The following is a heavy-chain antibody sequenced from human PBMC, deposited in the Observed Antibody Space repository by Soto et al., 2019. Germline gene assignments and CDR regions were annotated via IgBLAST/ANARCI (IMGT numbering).Heavy chain of an antibody. CDR2: ISAYNGNT. J-gene: IGHJ4*02. D-gene: IGHD2-15*01. V-gene: IGHV1-18*01. CDR1: GYTFTSYG. Sequence: ASVKVSCKASGYTFTSYGISWVRQAPGQGLEWMGWISAYNGNTNYAQKLQGRVTMTTDTSTSTAYMDLTTLRSDDTAVYFCARDPGAASFDFWAQGTLVTVSS. CDR3: ARDPGAASFDF.